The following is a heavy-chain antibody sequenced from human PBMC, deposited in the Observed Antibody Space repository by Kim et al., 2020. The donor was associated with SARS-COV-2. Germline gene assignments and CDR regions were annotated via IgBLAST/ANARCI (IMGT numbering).Heavy chain of an antibody. J-gene: IGHJ4*02. V-gene: IGHV3-33*01. CDR1: GFTFSSYG. D-gene: IGHD5-12*01. Sequence: GGSLRLSCAASGFTFSSYGMHWVRQAPGKGLEWVAVIWYDGSNKYYADSVKGRFTISRDNSKNTLYLQMNSLRAEDTAVYYCARPRQPTNDYYFDYWGQGTLVTVSS. CDR3: ARPRQPTNDYYFDY. CDR2: IWYDGSNK.